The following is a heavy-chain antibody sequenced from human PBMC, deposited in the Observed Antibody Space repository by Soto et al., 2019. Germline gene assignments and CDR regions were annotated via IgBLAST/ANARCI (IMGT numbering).Heavy chain of an antibody. CDR1: GFTFSSSA. V-gene: IGHV1-58*01. CDR2: IVLGNGNT. CDR3: ATRIGNIGWYWLDT. J-gene: IGHJ5*02. D-gene: IGHD6-19*01. Sequence: SVKVSCKASGFTFSSSAVQWVRQARGQRLEWIGWIVLGNGNTNYAQKFQERVTITRDMSTSTAYMEVRSLTSEDTAVYYCATRIGNIGWYWLDTWGQGTLVTVSS.